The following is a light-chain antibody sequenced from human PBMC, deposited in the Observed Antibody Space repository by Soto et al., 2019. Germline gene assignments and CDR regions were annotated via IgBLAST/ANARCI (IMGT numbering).Light chain of an antibody. J-gene: IGKJ4*01. V-gene: IGKV3-11*01. CDR3: QQRSSWPLT. Sequence: EIVLTQSPATLSLSPGEGTTLSCRTRRIVTSYLAWYQQKPGQAPRLLIYDSFNRATGIPARFSGSGSGTDFTLTISILEPEDFAVYYCQQRSSWPLTFGGGTKVEIK. CDR2: DSF. CDR1: RIVTSY.